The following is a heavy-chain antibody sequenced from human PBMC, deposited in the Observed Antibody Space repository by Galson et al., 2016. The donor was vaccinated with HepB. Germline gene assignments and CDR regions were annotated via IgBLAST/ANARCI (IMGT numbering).Heavy chain of an antibody. Sequence: SLRLSCAASGFSFSNFAMHWVRQAPDKGLEWVSIIAYDGRYKYYSDSVKGRFTISRDDSRNTLYLQMNSLRTEDTGVYFCAKERRGYYHEHWGQGTLVTVSS. J-gene: IGHJ4*02. V-gene: IGHV3-30*18. CDR1: GFSFSNFA. CDR3: AKERRGYYHEH. CDR2: IAYDGRYK. D-gene: IGHD3-3*01.